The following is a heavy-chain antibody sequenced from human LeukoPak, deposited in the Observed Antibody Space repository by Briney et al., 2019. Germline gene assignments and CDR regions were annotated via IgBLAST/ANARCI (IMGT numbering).Heavy chain of an antibody. CDR1: GDSISSSY. V-gene: IGHV4-4*07. J-gene: IGHJ4*02. CDR3: PRVRLGRGLDY. D-gene: IGHD6-19*01. CDR2: IHTSGST. Sequence: SETLSLTCTVSGDSISSSYWGWFRQPAGKGLEWIGRIHTSGSTYYSPSLKSRVTMSVDTSTNQYSLKLSSVTAADTAMYYCPRVRLGRGLDYWGQGTLVTVSS.